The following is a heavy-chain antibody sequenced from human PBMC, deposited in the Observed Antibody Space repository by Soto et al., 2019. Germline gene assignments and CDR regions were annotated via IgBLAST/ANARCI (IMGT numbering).Heavy chain of an antibody. D-gene: IGHD1-1*01. J-gene: IGHJ6*02. CDR1: GGSFSDYY. Sequence: QVQLQQWGAGSLKPSKTLSLTCAVYGGSFSDYYWNWIRQPPGKGLEWIGEVNYLGNTNYRPSLLGRVTISIDTSKNQLSLELTSVTAADTAVYYCARSRNLDVWGQGTTVTGSS. V-gene: IGHV4-34*02. CDR2: VNYLGNT. CDR3: ARSRNLDV.